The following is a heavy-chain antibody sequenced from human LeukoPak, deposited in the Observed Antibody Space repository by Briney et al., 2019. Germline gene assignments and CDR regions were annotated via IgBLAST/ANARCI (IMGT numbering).Heavy chain of an antibody. CDR2: IYHSWST. D-gene: IGHD6-19*01. V-gene: IGHV4-4*02. J-gene: IGHJ6*04. CDR1: GDSISGSHW. Sequence: SETLSLTCVVSGDSISGSHWWSWVRQPPEKGLEWIGEIYHSWSTNYNPSLKSRVTISVDKSKNQFSLNLNSVTAADTAVYYCARIAVTGTFGVHYYYYYGMDVWGRGTTVTVSS. CDR3: ARIAVTGTFGVHYYYYYGMDV.